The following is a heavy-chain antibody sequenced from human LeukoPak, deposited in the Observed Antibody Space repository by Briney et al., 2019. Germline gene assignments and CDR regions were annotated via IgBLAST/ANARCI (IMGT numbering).Heavy chain of an antibody. J-gene: IGHJ6*03. D-gene: IGHD6-19*01. CDR2: INHSGST. CDR1: GGSFSGYY. Sequence: SETLSLTCAVYGGSFSGYYWSWIRQPPGKGLEWIGEINHSGSTNYNPSLKSRVTISVDTSKNQFSLKLSTVTAADTAVYYCARGPLEQWLWGVTYYYYYMDVWGKGTTVTVSS. V-gene: IGHV4-34*01. CDR3: ARGPLEQWLWGVTYYYYYMDV.